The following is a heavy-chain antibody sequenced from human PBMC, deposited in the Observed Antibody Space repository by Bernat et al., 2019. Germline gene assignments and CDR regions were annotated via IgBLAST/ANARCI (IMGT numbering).Heavy chain of an antibody. CDR3: TRDKYSSSWYPYYFDY. V-gene: IGHV3-49*05. D-gene: IGHD6-13*01. CDR2: IRSKAYGGTT. J-gene: IGHJ4*02. CDR1: GFTFGDYA. Sequence: EVQLVESGGGLVKPGRSLRLSCTASGFTFGDYAMSWFRQAPGKGLEWVGFIRSKAYGGTTEYAASVKGRFTISRDDSKSIAYLQMNSLKTEDTAVYYCTRDKYSSSWYPYYFDYRGQGTLVTVSS.